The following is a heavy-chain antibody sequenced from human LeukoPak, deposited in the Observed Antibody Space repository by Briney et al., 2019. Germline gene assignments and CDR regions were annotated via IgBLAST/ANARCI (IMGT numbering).Heavy chain of an antibody. CDR1: GFTFSSYG. Sequence: GRSLRLSCAAPGFTFSSYGMQWVRQAPGKGLEWVAVISPDGSNKYYSDSVKGRVTISRDNSKNTVYLQMNSLRAEDTAVYYCAKGRGQWLVPIDYWGRGTLVTVSS. V-gene: IGHV3-30*18. J-gene: IGHJ4*02. D-gene: IGHD6-19*01. CDR2: ISPDGSNK. CDR3: AKGRGQWLVPIDY.